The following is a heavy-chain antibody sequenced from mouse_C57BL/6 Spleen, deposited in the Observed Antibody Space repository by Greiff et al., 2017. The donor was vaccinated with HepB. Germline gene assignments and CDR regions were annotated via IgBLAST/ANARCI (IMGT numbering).Heavy chain of an antibody. V-gene: IGHV1-69*01. D-gene: IGHD4-1*01. CDR1: GYTFTSYW. J-gene: IGHJ2*01. CDR2: IDPSDSYT. Sequence: QVQLQQPGAELVMPGASVKLSCKASGYTFTSYWMHWVRQRPGQGLGWIGEIDPSDSYTNYNQKFKGKSTLTVDKSSSTAYMQLSSLTSEDSAVYYCAREGGLGENYWGQGTTLTVSS. CDR3: AREGGLGENY.